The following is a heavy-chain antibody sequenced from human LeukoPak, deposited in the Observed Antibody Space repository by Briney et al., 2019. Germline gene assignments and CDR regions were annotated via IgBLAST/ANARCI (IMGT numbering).Heavy chain of an antibody. CDR1: GFTFVDYG. Sequence: PGGSLRLSCATSGFTFVDYGLSWVRQAPGKGLEWLCAINYNGAITDYADSVKGRFTISRDNAKNSLYLRMDSPRAEDTALYYCARDRLGPSFSVSHFDLWGQGTLVTVSS. CDR2: INYNGAIT. J-gene: IGHJ4*02. D-gene: IGHD3-3*02. V-gene: IGHV3-20*04. CDR3: ARDRLGPSFSVSHFDL.